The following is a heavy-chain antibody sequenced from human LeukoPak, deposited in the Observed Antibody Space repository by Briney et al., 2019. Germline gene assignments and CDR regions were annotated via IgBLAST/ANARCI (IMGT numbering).Heavy chain of an antibody. Sequence: SETLSLTCAVYGGSFSGYYWSWIRQPPGKGLEWIGEINHSGSTNYNPSLKSRVTISVDTSKNQFSLKLSSVTAADTAVYYCARARAVRGVIYYFDYWGQGTLVTVSS. V-gene: IGHV4-34*01. CDR1: GGSFSGYY. J-gene: IGHJ4*02. D-gene: IGHD3-10*01. CDR2: INHSGST. CDR3: ARARAVRGVIYYFDY.